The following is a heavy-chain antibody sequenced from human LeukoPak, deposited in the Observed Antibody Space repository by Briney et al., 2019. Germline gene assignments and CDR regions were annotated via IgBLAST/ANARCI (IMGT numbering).Heavy chain of an antibody. CDR1: GGTFSSYA. CDR2: IIPIFGTA. CDR3: ARDMDIVVVPADIDAFDI. J-gene: IGHJ3*02. D-gene: IGHD2-2*03. Sequence: SVKVSCKASGGTFSSYAISWVRQAPGQGLEWMGGIIPIFGTANYAQKFQGRVTITADKSTSTAYMELSSLRSEDTAVYYCARDMDIVVVPADIDAFDIWGQGTMVTVSS. V-gene: IGHV1-69*06.